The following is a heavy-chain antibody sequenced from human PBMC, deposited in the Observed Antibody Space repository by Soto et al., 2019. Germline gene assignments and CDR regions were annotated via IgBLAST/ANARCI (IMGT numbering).Heavy chain of an antibody. CDR2: IYWDDDK. V-gene: IGHV2-5*02. D-gene: IGHD3-16*01. J-gene: IGHJ5*02. Sequence: QITLKESGPTLVKPTQTLTLTCTIPGFSLITSGVGVGWIRQPPGKALEWLAIIYWDDDKRYSPSLKSRLTITKDTSKNQVVLTMTNMDPVDTASYYCAHIVTGCFTWGRGALVTVSS. CDR3: AHIVTGCFT. CDR1: GFSLITSGVG.